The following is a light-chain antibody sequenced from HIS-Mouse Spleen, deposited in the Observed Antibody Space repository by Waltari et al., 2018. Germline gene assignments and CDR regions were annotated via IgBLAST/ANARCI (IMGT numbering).Light chain of an antibody. CDR3: YSTDSSGNHRV. CDR1: PLPTQY. J-gene: IGLJ2*01. CDR2: EDS. Sequence: SYELTQPPSVSVSPGQTARITCSGDPLPTQYAYWYQQKSGQAPVLVIYEDSKRPSGIPERFSGASSGTMATLTISGAQVEDEADYYCYSTDSSGNHRVFGGGTKLTVL. V-gene: IGLV3-10*01.